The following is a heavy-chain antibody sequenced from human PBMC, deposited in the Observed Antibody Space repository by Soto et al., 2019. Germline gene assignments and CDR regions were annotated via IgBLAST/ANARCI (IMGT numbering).Heavy chain of an antibody. CDR2: IRSSGEST. Sequence: QLLEAGGGLVQTGGSLRLSCTASGFTFSNYAMSWVRQAPGKGLEWVSGIRSSGESTYYADSVKGRLTISRDNSKNMLYLQINSLRAEDTAVYYCAKGGRRVLIPMDVWGQGTTVTVSS. J-gene: IGHJ6*02. V-gene: IGHV3-23*01. D-gene: IGHD2-8*01. CDR1: GFTFSNYA. CDR3: AKGGRRVLIPMDV.